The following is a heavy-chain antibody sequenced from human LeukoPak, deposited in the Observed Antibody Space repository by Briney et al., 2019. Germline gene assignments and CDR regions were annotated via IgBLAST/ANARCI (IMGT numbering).Heavy chain of an antibody. J-gene: IGHJ4*02. Sequence: GGSLRLSCAASGFTFSGDFMNWVRRARGKGLLWGASISSLSNFIYYADSAKGRFTVSRDNAKNSLYLRMSSLKAEDTAVYYCARGPGGLRSPYYYFTYWGQGTLVTVSS. D-gene: IGHD3-16*01. CDR2: ISSLSNFI. CDR3: ARGPGGLRSPYYYFTY. CDR1: GFTFSGDF. V-gene: IGHV3-21*01.